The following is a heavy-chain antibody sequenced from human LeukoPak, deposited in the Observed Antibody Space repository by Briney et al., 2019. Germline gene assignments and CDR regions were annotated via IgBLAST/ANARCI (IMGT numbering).Heavy chain of an antibody. CDR1: GYTFTGSY. CDR3: AKETALDDDYSFDY. CDR2: INPNTGGT. Sequence: ASVKVSCKASGYTFTGSYMQWVRQAPGQGLEWMGRINPNTGGTYYAQKFQGRVTMTRDTSISTAYMELSRLRSDDTAVYYCAKETALDDDYSFDYWGQGTLVTVSS. J-gene: IGHJ4*02. V-gene: IGHV1-2*06. D-gene: IGHD4-17*01.